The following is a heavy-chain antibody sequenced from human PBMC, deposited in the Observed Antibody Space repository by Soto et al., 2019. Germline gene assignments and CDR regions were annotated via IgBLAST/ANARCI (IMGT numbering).Heavy chain of an antibody. J-gene: IGHJ2*01. CDR1: GFTFSSYA. CDR2: ISYDGSNK. V-gene: IGHV3-30-3*01. D-gene: IGHD5-18*01. Sequence: QVQLVESGGGVVQPGRSLRLSCAASGFTFSSYAMHWVRQAPGKGLEWVAVISYDGSNKYYADSVKGRFTISRDNSKNTLYLQMNRLRAGDTAVYYCARGPLWGTAMVLWYFDLWGRGTLVTVSS. CDR3: ARGPLWGTAMVLWYFDL.